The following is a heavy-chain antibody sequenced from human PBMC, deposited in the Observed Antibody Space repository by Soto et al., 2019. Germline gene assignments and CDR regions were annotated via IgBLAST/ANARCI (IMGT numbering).Heavy chain of an antibody. Sequence: SETRSLTCTVSGGSVSSGSYYWSWIRQPPGKGLEWIGYIYYSGSTNYNPSLKSRVTISVDTSKNQFSLKLSSVTAADTAVYYCAREGEYSSSWYKENWFDPWGQGTLVTVSS. J-gene: IGHJ5*02. CDR2: IYYSGST. D-gene: IGHD6-13*01. CDR3: AREGEYSSSWYKENWFDP. V-gene: IGHV4-61*01. CDR1: GGSVSSGSYY.